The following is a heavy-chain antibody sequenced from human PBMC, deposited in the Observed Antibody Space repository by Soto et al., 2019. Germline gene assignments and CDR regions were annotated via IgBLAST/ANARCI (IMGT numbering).Heavy chain of an antibody. CDR3: TSDTCGLSDT. CDR2: INPAGTIT. Sequence: MQMVESGGGSVQPGGSLRLSCAASGFPFSHYWMHWVRQTPGKGLVWVSRINPAGTITNYADSVEGRFTISRDNADSALFMQMNSLSAEDTSIYYFTSDTCGLSDTWGQGTLVTVSS. V-gene: IGHV3-74*01. CDR1: GFPFSHYW. J-gene: IGHJ5*02. D-gene: IGHD2-21*01.